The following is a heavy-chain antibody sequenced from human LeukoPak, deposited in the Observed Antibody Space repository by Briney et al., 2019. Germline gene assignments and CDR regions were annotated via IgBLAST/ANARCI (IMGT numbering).Heavy chain of an antibody. D-gene: IGHD2-15*01. J-gene: IGHJ4*02. Sequence: GGSLRLSCTTSGFSFGDYAMSWVRRAPGKGLEWVSTITGIVNSTFYADSVKGRFTISRDHSKNTLYLQMNSLRAEDTAVYYCAKGRGYCSGGSCYPDYWGQGTLVTVSS. CDR3: AKGRGYCSGGSCYPDY. CDR1: GFSFGDYA. V-gene: IGHV3-23*01. CDR2: ITGIVNST.